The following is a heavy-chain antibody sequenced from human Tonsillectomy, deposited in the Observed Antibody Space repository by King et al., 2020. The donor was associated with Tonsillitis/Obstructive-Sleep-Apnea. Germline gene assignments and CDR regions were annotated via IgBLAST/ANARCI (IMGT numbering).Heavy chain of an antibody. J-gene: IGHJ4*02. V-gene: IGHV5-10-1*03. D-gene: IGHD3-10*01. CDR2: IDPTDSYT. Sequence: VQLVESGAEVKKPGESLRISCKRSGYSFTSFWITWVRQMPGKGLEWMGKIDPTDSYTDYSPSFQGHVTISADKSLSTAYLQWSSLKASDSAMYYCARRYYGSGSYWDYWGQGTLVTVSS. CDR1: GYSFTSFW. CDR3: ARRYYGSGSYWDY.